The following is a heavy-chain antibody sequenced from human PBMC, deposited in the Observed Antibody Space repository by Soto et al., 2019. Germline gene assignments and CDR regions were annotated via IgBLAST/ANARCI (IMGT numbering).Heavy chain of an antibody. CDR3: AKGGGYRYHLYGMEV. CDR2: IEHNGNT. D-gene: IGHD5-18*01. J-gene: IGHJ6*02. Sequence: PSDTLSLTCADKDGSFSGYYWIWFRQPSGKGMQWIGEIEHNGNTNYNPSFTSRATISLATSKNQFSLKLRCVTAADTELYYCAKGGGYRYHLYGMEVWGQGTAVTVSS. CDR1: DGSFSGYY. V-gene: IGHV4-34*01.